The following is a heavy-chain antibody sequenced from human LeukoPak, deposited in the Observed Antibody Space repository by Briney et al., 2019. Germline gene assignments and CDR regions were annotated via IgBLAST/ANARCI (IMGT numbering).Heavy chain of an antibody. CDR1: GGFNTHYY. D-gene: IGHD3-9*01. V-gene: IGHV4-59*01. J-gene: IGHJ3*02. CDR3: ARDRSTYYDILTGYYSGSDAFDI. Sequence: SETLSLTCSVSGGFNTHYYWTWIRQPPGKGLEWIGYIYYSGSTNYNPSLKSRVTISVDTSKNQFSLKLSSVTAADTAVYYCARDRSTYYDILTGYYSGSDAFDIWGQGTMVTVSS. CDR2: IYYSGST.